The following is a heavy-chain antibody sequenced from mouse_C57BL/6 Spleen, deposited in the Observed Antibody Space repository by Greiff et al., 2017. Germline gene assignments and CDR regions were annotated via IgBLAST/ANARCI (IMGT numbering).Heavy chain of an antibody. V-gene: IGHV8-8*01. D-gene: IGHD2-4*01. J-gene: IGHJ1*03. CDR3: ARMRRGDYDYDFDV. CDR2: IWWDDDT. Sequence: QVTLKESGPGILQPSQTLSLTCSFSGFSLSTFGMGVGWIRQPSGKGLEWLAHIWWDDDTYNNPALKSRLTISKDTSKNQVFLKIANVDTADTATDYCARMRRGDYDYDFDVWGTGTTVTVSS. CDR1: GFSLSTFGMG.